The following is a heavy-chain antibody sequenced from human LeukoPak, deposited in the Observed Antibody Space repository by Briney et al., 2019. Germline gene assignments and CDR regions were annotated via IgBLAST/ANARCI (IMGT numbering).Heavy chain of an antibody. CDR1: GFTFSSYV. V-gene: IGHV3-7*01. Sequence: GGSLRLSCAASGFTFSSYVMHWVRQAPGKGLEWLANIGGDGDRKFYVDSVKGRFTISRDNAENSLYLQMNSLRVEDTAVYYCARDRGWRLLDYWGQGTLVTVSS. D-gene: IGHD6-25*01. J-gene: IGHJ4*02. CDR3: ARDRGWRLLDY. CDR2: IGGDGDRK.